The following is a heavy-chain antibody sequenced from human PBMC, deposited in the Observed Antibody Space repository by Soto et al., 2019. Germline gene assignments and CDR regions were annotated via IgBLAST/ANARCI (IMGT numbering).Heavy chain of an antibody. CDR2: INPNSGGT. Sequence: ASVKVSCKASGYTFTGYYMHWVRQAPGQGLEWMGWINPNSGGTNYAQKFQGWVTMTRDNAKNSLHLQMNSLRAEDTAVYYCTRDASRDSSARGWFDPWGPGTLVTVSS. D-gene: IGHD6-13*01. CDR1: GYTFTGYY. V-gene: IGHV1-2*04. J-gene: IGHJ5*02. CDR3: TRDASRDSSARGWFDP.